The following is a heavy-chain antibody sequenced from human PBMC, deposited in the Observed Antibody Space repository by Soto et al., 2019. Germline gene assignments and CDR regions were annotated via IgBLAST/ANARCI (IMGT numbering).Heavy chain of an antibody. CDR1: GGSISSSSYY. V-gene: IGHV4-39*01. CDR2: SYYSGST. J-gene: IGHJ4*02. D-gene: IGHD4-17*01. CDR3: ARLGWDDSGGNSVWY. Sequence: QLQLQEAGPGLVKPSETLSLTCTVSGGSISSSSYYWGWIRQPPGKGLEWIGRSYYSGSTYYNPSLKSRGTISVDTSKNQFSLKLSSVTAADTAVYYCARLGWDDSGGNSVWYWGQGTLVTVSS.